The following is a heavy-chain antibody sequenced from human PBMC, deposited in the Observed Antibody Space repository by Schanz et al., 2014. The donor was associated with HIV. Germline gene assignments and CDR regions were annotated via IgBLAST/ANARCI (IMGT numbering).Heavy chain of an antibody. CDR2: ISWNSDTI. CDR3: ARDMGLLWFGESPGDLRGGMDV. D-gene: IGHD3-10*01. Sequence: EVQLVESGGGLVQPGRSLRLSCAASGFTFDDYAMHWVRQAPGKGLEWVSGISWNSDTIGYGDSVKGRFTISRDNAKNSLYLQMNSLRPEDTALYYCARDMGLLWFGESPGDLRGGMDVWGEGTTVTVSS. J-gene: IGHJ6*04. V-gene: IGHV3-9*01. CDR1: GFTFDDYA.